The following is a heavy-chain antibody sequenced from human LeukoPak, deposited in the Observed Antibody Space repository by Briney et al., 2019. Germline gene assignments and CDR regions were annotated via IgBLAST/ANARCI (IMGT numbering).Heavy chain of an antibody. J-gene: IGHJ3*02. V-gene: IGHV4-59*01. CDR2: IYYSGST. D-gene: IGHD5-24*01. Sequence: SETLSLTCTVSGGSISSYYWSWIRQPPGKGLEWIGYIYYSGSTNYNPSLKSRVTISVDTSKNQFSLKLSSVTAADTAVYYCARVIRGNGYHPDAFDIWGQGTMVTVSS. CDR3: ARVIRGNGYHPDAFDI. CDR1: GGSISSYY.